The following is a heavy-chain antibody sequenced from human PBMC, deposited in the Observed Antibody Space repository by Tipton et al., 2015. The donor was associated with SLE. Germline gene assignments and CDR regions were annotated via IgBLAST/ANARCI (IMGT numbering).Heavy chain of an antibody. V-gene: IGHV3-30*03. D-gene: IGHD2-2*01. Sequence: SLRLSCAASGFTVSTYHMSWVRQAPGRGLEWVAVISFEGSSYFYADSVKGRFTISRDNSKNTLYLQMNNMRAEDTAVYYCARDRSFCSSGSCYRYDGFDFWVQGTKVTVSS. CDR3: ARDRSFCSSGSCYRYDGFDF. CDR1: GFTVSTYH. J-gene: IGHJ3*01. CDR2: ISFEGSSY.